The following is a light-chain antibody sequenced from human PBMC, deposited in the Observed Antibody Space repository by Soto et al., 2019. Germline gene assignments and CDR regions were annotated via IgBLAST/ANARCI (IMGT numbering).Light chain of an antibody. Sequence: IVLTQSRDTLSLSPGERATLSCRASQSVSSSQLVWYQQKPGQAPRLLIYATSSRATGIPDRFSGSGSGTDLTLTVSELETEDFAVYYCQHYANSVWTFGQGTKVEIK. CDR1: QSVSSSQ. CDR3: QHYANSVWT. CDR2: ATS. J-gene: IGKJ1*01. V-gene: IGKV3-20*01.